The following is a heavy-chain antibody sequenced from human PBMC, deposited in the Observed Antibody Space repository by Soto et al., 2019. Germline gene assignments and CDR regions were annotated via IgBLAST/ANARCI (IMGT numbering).Heavy chain of an antibody. CDR1: GYTFTSYA. V-gene: IGHV1-3*01. CDR2: INAGNGNT. CDR3: ARGDYDFWSGYPQTHYFDY. D-gene: IGHD3-3*01. Sequence: GASVKVSCKASGYTFTSYAMHWVRQAPGQRLEWMGWINAGNGNTKYSQKFQGRVTTTRDTSASTAYMELSSLRSEDTAVYYCARGDYDFWSGYPQTHYFDYWGQGTLVTVSS. J-gene: IGHJ4*02.